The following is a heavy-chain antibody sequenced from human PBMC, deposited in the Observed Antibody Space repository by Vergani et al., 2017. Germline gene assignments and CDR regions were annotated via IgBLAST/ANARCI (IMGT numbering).Heavy chain of an antibody. CDR1: GGSFSGYY. V-gene: IGHV4-34*03. D-gene: IGHD6-13*01. Sequence: QVQLQKWGAGLLKPSETLSLTCAVYGGSFSGYYWSWIRQPPGKGLQWIGEINHSGTTNYNPSLKSRDTISVDTSKNQFSLKLSSVTAADTAVYYCTARGYSSSWYVYWGQGTLVTVSS. J-gene: IGHJ4*02. CDR3: TARGYSSSWYVY. CDR2: INHSGTT.